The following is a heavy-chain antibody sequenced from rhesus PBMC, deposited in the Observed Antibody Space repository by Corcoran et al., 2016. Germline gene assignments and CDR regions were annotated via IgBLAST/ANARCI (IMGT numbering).Heavy chain of an antibody. Sequence: QVQLQESGPGLLKPSETLSLTCAVAGGSISGGYGWAWIRQPPGQGREWIGSLYSSSGNTFFNPSLKSRVTISTDTSKNQFSLKLSSVTAADTAVYYCARGGDVATVFDYWGQGVLVTVSS. CDR1: GGSISGGYG. CDR3: ARGGDVATVFDY. D-gene: IGHD5-36*01. CDR2: LYSSSGNT. V-gene: IGHV4S7*01. J-gene: IGHJ4*01.